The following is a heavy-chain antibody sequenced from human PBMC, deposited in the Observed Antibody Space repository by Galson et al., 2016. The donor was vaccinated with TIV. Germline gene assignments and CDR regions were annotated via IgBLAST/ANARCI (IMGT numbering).Heavy chain of an antibody. Sequence: SVKVSCKAAGYTFISYYMHWVRQAPGQGLEWVGVIDPSTGGTAYAQKFQGRVTMTRDTSTSTVYMGLSSLRSDDTAVYYCATFSGASGTFDYWGQGALVTVSS. D-gene: IGHD2-15*01. CDR1: GYTFISYY. J-gene: IGHJ4*02. CDR2: IDPSTGGT. CDR3: ATFSGASGTFDY. V-gene: IGHV1-46*01.